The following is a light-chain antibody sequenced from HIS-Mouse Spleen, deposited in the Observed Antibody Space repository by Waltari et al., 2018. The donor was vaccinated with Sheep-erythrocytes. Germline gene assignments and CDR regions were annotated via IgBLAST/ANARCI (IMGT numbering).Light chain of an antibody. Sequence: SSELTQPPSVSVSPGQTASITCPGDKLGDKYACWYQQKPGQSPVLVIYQDTKRPSGIPERFSGSNSGNTATLTISGTQAMDEADYYCQAWDSNIVVFGGGTKLTVL. CDR1: KLGDKY. J-gene: IGLJ2*01. V-gene: IGLV3-1*01. CDR2: QDT. CDR3: QAWDSNIVV.